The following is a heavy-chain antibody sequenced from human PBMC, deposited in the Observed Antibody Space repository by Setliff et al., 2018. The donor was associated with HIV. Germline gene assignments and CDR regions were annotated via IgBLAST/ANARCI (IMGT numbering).Heavy chain of an antibody. CDR2: IYSTGST. CDR3: ARENYDNTVYFDM. Sequence: SETLSLTCTVSGGSLNTYYWTWIRQPAGKGLEWIGRIYSTGSTNYNPSLKSRVTMSVDMSKSQFSLKLNSVTAADTAVYYCARENYDNTVYFDMWGPGTMVTVSS. D-gene: IGHD3-22*01. CDR1: GGSLNTYY. V-gene: IGHV4-4*07. J-gene: IGHJ3*02.